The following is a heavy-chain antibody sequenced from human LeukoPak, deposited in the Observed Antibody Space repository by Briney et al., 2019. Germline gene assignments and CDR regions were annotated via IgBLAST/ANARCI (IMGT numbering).Heavy chain of an antibody. D-gene: IGHD3-16*02. J-gene: IGHJ4*02. Sequence: SETLSLTCIVSDYSISNGYYWGWIRQPPGKGLEWIGSIYPSGSTFYNPSLKSRITISVDTSKNQFSLKLSSVTAADTAVYFCARVLLGGITNWGQGTLVTVSS. CDR2: IYPSGST. V-gene: IGHV4-38-2*02. CDR3: ARVLLGGITN. CDR1: DYSISNGYY.